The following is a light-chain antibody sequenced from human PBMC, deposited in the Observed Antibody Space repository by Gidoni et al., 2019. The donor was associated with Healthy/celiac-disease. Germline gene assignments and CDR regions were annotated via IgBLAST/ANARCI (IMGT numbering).Light chain of an antibody. CDR1: QSVLYSSNNKYY. CDR2: WAS. V-gene: IGKV4-1*01. CDR3: QQYYSTPQT. J-gene: IGKJ3*01. Sequence: DIVMTQPPASLAVSLGERATINCKSSQSVLYSSNNKYYLAWYQQKPGQPPKLLICWASTRESGVPDLFSGSGSGTDFTLTISSLQAEDVAVYYCQQYYSTPQTFGPGTKVDIK.